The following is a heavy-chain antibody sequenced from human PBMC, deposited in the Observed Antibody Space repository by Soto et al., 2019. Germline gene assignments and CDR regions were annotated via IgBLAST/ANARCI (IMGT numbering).Heavy chain of an antibody. D-gene: IGHD3-16*02. CDR1: GYTFTSYA. J-gene: IGHJ4*02. V-gene: IGHV1-3*01. CDR3: ATRLGELSSNYYFDY. CDR2: INAGNGNT. Sequence: GASVKVSCKASGYTFTSYAMHWVRQAPGQRLEWMGWINAGNGNTKYSQKFQGRVTITRDTSASTAYMELSSLRSEDTAVYYCATRLGELSSNYYFDYWGQGTLVTVSS.